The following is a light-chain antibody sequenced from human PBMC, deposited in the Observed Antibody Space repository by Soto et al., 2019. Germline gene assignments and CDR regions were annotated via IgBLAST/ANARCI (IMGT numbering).Light chain of an antibody. Sequence: DLPMTQSPSSLSASVGDRVTITCRASQSISSYLNWYQQKPGKAPKLLIYAASSLQSGVPSRFSGSGSGTDFTLTISSLQPEDFATYYCQQSYSTRETFGQGTKVEIK. V-gene: IGKV1-39*01. CDR1: QSISSY. CDR3: QQSYSTRET. J-gene: IGKJ1*01. CDR2: AAS.